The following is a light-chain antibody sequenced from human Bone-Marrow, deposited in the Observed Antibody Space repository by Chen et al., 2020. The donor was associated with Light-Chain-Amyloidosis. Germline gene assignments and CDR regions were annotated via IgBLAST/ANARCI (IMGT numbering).Light chain of an antibody. J-gene: IGLJ3*02. V-gene: IGLV1-51*02. CDR1: NSNIGINY. CDR3: ATWDSSLTVWM. CDR2: ENN. Sequence: QSVLTQPPSVSSAPGQRVTISCSGSNSNIGINYVSWYQQLPGTSPKLLTYENNQRPSEIPDRFSGSTSGTSATLGVAGLQTGDEADYYCATWDSSLTVWMFGGGTKLTVL.